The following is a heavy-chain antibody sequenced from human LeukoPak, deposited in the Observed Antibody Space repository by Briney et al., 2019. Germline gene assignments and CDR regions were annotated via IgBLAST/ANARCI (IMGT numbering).Heavy chain of an antibody. CDR1: GFTFSSYA. CDR3: ARELPLDAFDI. Sequence: WRSLRLSCAASGFTFSSYAMHWVRQAPGKGLEWVAVISYDGSNKYYADSVKGRFTISRDNSKNTLYLQMNSLRAEDTAVYYCARELPLDAFDIWGQGTMVTVSS. D-gene: IGHD1-26*01. J-gene: IGHJ3*02. CDR2: ISYDGSNK. V-gene: IGHV3-30-3*01.